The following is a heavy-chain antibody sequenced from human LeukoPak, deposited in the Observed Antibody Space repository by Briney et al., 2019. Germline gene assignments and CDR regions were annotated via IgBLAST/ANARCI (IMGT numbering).Heavy chain of an antibody. CDR2: IKQDRSEK. V-gene: IGHV3-7*04. CDR1: GFTFSTYW. D-gene: IGHD3-22*01. Sequence: GGSLRLSCAASGFTFSTYWMSWVRQAPGKGLEWVANIKQDRSEKYQVDSVKGRFTISRDNAKNSLYLQMNSLRAEDTAVYYCAMEALLLRQKFAFDIWGQGTMVTVSS. CDR3: AMEALLLRQKFAFDI. J-gene: IGHJ3*02.